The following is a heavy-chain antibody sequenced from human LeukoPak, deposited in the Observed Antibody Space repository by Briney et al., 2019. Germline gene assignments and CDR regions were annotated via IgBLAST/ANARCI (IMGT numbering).Heavy chain of an antibody. J-gene: IGHJ4*02. CDR2: IIPILGIA. Sequence: SVKVSCKASGGTFSSYAISWVRQAPGQGLEWMGRIIPILGIANYAQKFQGRVTITADRSTSTAYMELSSLRSEDTAVYYCARDFAVAGTGYDYWGQGTLVTVSS. CDR3: ARDFAVAGTGYDY. D-gene: IGHD6-19*01. V-gene: IGHV1-69*04. CDR1: GGTFSSYA.